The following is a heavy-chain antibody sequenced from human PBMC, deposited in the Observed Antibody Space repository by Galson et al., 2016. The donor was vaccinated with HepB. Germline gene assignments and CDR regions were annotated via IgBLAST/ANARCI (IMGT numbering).Heavy chain of an antibody. V-gene: IGHV3-48*02. J-gene: IGHJ5*02. D-gene: IGHD6-13*01. Sequence: SLRLSCAASGFTFSSYSMNWVRQAPGKGLEWVSYISCGRDTTYYADSVKGRFTISRDNPKNSLYLQMNSLRDEDTAVYYCARDSSSWSTPLWFDPWGQGTLVTVSS. CDR2: ISCGRDTT. CDR3: ARDSSSWSTPLWFDP. CDR1: GFTFSSYS.